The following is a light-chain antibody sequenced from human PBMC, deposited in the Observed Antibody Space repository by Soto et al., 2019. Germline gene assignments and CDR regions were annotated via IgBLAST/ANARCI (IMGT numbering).Light chain of an antibody. J-gene: IGKJ3*01. CDR1: QGISNY. CDR3: QGYISAPFT. V-gene: IGKV1-27*01. Sequence: DIQMTQSPSSLSASVGDRVTITCRATQGISNYLAWYQQKPGKVPKLLIYAASTLQSGVPSRFSGSGSGTDFTLTISSLQPEDVATYYYQGYISAPFTFGPGTNVDIK. CDR2: AAS.